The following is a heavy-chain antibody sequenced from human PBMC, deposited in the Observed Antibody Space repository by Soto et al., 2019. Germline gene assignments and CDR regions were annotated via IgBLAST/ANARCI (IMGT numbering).Heavy chain of an antibody. J-gene: IGHJ6*02. CDR3: AMVDNYVPPTTQDV. CDR2: ISPYSGKP. V-gene: IGHV1-18*01. Sequence: QVQLVQSGDEVRKPGSSVKVSCKASGYIFVNYGIAWVRQAPGQGLEWMGWISPYSGKPHYASKVQSRLTMTTDTSTRTAYTALGSLPSDDTAVYYCAMVDNYVPPTTQDVWGQGTTVTVSS. CDR1: GYIFVNYG. D-gene: IGHD3-16*01.